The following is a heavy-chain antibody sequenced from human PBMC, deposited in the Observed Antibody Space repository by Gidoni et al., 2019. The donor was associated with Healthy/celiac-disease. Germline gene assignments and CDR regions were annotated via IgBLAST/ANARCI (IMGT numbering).Heavy chain of an antibody. CDR2: ISGSGGST. D-gene: IGHD3-22*01. J-gene: IGHJ4*02. CDR1: GFTSSSYA. CDR3: AKGEGSNDSSGYYPATIDY. Sequence: EVQLLESGGGLVQPGGSLRLSCAASGFTSSSYAMSWVRQAPGKGLGGDSAISGSGGSTYYADSVKGRFTISRDNSKNTLYLQMNSRRAEDTAVYYCAKGEGSNDSSGYYPATIDYWGQGTLVTVSS. V-gene: IGHV3-23*01.